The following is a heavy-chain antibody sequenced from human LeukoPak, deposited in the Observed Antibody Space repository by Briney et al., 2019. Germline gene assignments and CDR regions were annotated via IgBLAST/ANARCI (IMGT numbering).Heavy chain of an antibody. J-gene: IGHJ4*02. V-gene: IGHV3-53*01. D-gene: IGHD3-3*02. Sequence: PGGSLRLSCAASGFTVSSTYVSWVRQAPGQGLEWVSLIYSSGSTFYADSVQGRFTISRDNSKNTLYLQMNSLRAEDTAMYYCARDSSSFPNYFDFWGQGTLVTVSS. CDR1: GFTVSSTY. CDR3: ARDSSSFPNYFDF. CDR2: IYSSGST.